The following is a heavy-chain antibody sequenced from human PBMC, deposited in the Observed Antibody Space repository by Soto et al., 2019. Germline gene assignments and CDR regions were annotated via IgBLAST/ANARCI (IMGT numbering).Heavy chain of an antibody. V-gene: IGHV1-2*04. CDR2: INPNSGGT. J-gene: IGHJ6*02. CDR3: ARDHYTIFGYYYGMDV. D-gene: IGHD3-3*01. CDR1: GYTFTGYY. Sequence: ASVKVSCKASGYTFTGYYIHWVRQAPGQGLEWMGWINPNSGGTNYAQKFQGWVTMTRDTSISTAYMELSRLRSDDTAVYYCARDHYTIFGYYYGMDVWGQGTTVTVSS.